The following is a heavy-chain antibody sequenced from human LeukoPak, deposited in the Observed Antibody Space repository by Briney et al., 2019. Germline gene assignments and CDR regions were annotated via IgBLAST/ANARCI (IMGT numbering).Heavy chain of an antibody. V-gene: IGHV4-38-2*02. CDR1: GYSISSGYY. D-gene: IGHD3-10*01. J-gene: IGHJ6*04. Sequence: SETLSLTCTVSGYSISSGYYWGWIRQPPGKGLEWIGSIYHSGSTYYNPSLKSRVTISVDTSKNQFSLKLSSVTAADTAVYYCARRLGGSAPEVWGKGTTVTVSS. CDR3: ARRLGGSAPEV. CDR2: IYHSGST.